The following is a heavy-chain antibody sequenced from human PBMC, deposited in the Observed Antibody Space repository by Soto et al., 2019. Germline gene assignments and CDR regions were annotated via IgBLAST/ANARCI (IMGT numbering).Heavy chain of an antibody. Sequence: QVQLVQSGAEVKRPGASVKVSCKASGYSFSTYFIHWVRQAPGHGLEWMGIISLSGGNANYAQKLQGRVAMSRETSTNTVFMELSSLRSEDTAVYYCARAPYSSSSLRFDYWGQGTLVAVSS. CDR1: GYSFSTYF. V-gene: IGHV1-46*01. CDR3: ARAPYSSSSLRFDY. D-gene: IGHD6-6*01. CDR2: ISLSGGNA. J-gene: IGHJ4*02.